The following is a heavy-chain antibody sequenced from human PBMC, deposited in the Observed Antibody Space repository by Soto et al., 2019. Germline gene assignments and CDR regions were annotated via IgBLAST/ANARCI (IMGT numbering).Heavy chain of an antibody. Sequence: GASVKVSCKASGYTFTSYAMHWVRQAPGQRLEWMGWINAGNGNTKYSQKFQGRVTITRDTSASTAYMELSSLRSEDTAVYYCASRRIVGATSGWFDPWGQGTLVTVSS. D-gene: IGHD1-26*01. CDR3: ASRRIVGATSGWFDP. CDR1: GYTFTSYA. V-gene: IGHV1-3*01. J-gene: IGHJ5*02. CDR2: INAGNGNT.